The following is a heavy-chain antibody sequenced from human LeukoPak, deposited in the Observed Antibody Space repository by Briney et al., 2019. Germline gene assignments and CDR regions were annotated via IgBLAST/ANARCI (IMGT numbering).Heavy chain of an antibody. Sequence: ASVKVSCKVSGYTLTELSMHWVRQAPGKGLEWMGGFDPEDGETIYAQKFQGRVTMTEDTSTDTAYMELSSLRSDDTAVYYCARDSNYYDSSGYSLGIFDPWGQGTLVTVSS. CDR1: GYTLTELS. CDR3: ARDSNYYDSSGYSLGIFDP. J-gene: IGHJ5*02. CDR2: FDPEDGET. V-gene: IGHV1-24*01. D-gene: IGHD3-22*01.